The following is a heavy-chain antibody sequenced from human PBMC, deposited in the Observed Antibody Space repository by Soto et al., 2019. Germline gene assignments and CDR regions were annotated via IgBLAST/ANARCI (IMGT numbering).Heavy chain of an antibody. CDR2: ISYDGSNK. D-gene: IGHD5-12*01. J-gene: IGHJ6*02. CDR3: ARDYYRFNSGYGFSMDV. V-gene: IGHV3-30-3*01. Sequence: GGSLRLSCAASRFIFSSYAMHWVRQAPGKGLEWVAVISYDGSNKYYADSVKGRFTISRDNSKNTLYLQMNSLRAEDTAVYYCARDYYRFNSGYGFSMDVWGQGTTVTVSS. CDR1: RFIFSSYA.